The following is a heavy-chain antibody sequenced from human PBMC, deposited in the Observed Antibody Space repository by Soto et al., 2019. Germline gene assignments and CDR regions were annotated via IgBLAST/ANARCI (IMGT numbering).Heavy chain of an antibody. CDR3: ARGLYNWNYLAYGMDV. J-gene: IGHJ6*02. CDR1: GFTVSSNY. V-gene: IGHV3-53*01. CDR2: IYSGGST. D-gene: IGHD1-7*01. Sequence: LRLSCAASGFTVSSNYMSWVRQAPGKGLEWVSVIYSGGSTYYADSVKGRFTISRDNSKNTLYLQMNSLRAEDTAVYYCARGLYNWNYLAYGMDVWGQGTTVTVSS.